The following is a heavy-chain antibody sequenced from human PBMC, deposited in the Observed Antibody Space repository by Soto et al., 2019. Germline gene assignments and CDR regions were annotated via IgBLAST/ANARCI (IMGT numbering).Heavy chain of an antibody. CDR3: AREGSAPYSSSGMDV. Sequence: ASVKVSCKASGYTFTSYGISWVRQAPGQGLEWMGWISAYNGNTNYAQKLQGRVTMTTDTSTSTAYMELRSLRSDDTAVYYCAREGSAPYSSSGMDVWGQGTTVTVSS. D-gene: IGHD6-19*01. CDR1: GYTFTSYG. V-gene: IGHV1-18*01. CDR2: ISAYNGNT. J-gene: IGHJ6*02.